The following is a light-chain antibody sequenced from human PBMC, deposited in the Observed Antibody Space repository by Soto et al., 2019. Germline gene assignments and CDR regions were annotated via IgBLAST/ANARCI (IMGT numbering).Light chain of an antibody. J-gene: IGKJ1*01. CDR1: QSISSW. CDR3: QHWVDYMWT. V-gene: IGKV1-5*03. Sequence: DIHLTQSPSTLSASVGDRVTITCRASQSISSWLAWYQQKPGKAPKLLIYKASTLESGVPSRFSGSGSGTEFTLTISSLQPEDFATYYCQHWVDYMWTFGQGTKVEI. CDR2: KAS.